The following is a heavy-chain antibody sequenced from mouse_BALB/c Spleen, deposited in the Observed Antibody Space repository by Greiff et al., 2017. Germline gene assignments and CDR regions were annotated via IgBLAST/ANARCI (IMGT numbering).Heavy chain of an antibody. CDR3: ARDGSGAY. CDR1: GYTFTDYW. CDR2: IDTSDSYT. Sequence: QVQLQQPGAELVMPGASVKMSCKASGYTFTDYWMHWVKQRPGQGLEWIGAIDTSDSYTSYNQKFKGKATLTVDESSSTAYMQLSSLTSEDSAVYYCARDGSGAYWGQGTLVTVSA. V-gene: IGHV1-69*01. J-gene: IGHJ3*01. D-gene: IGHD1-1*01.